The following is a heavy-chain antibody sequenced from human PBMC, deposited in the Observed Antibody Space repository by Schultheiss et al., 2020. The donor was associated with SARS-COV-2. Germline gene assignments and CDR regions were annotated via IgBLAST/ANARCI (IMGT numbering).Heavy chain of an antibody. CDR2: ISSSSSYT. J-gene: IGHJ5*02. CDR3: AKDQRLDWFDP. V-gene: IGHV3-11*05. CDR1: GFTVSSNY. Sequence: GGSLRLSCAASGFTVSSNYMRWVRQAPGKGLEWVSYISSSSSYTNYADSVKGRFTISRDNSKNTLYLQMNSLRAEDTAVYYCAKDQRLDWFDPWGQGTLVTVSS.